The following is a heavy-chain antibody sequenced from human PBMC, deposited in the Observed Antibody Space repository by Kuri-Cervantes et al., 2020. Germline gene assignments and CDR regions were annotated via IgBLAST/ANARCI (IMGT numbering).Heavy chain of an antibody. V-gene: IGHV4-59*12. D-gene: IGHD3-3*01. CDR2: IYYIGSN. J-gene: IGHJ4*02. CDR3: ARCRTIFGVDYRHFDH. Sequence: GSLRLACTLSTGSISSYYWGWIRQPPGKGLEWIGYIYYIGSNNYHPSLKSRVTISVDTSKNQFSRKLSSVTAADTAVYYCARCRTIFGVDYRHFDHWGQGTLVTVSS. CDR1: TGSISSYY.